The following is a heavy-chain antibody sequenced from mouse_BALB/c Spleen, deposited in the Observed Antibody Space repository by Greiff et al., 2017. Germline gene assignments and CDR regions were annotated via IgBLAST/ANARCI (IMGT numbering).Heavy chain of an antibody. Sequence: EVKLVESGGGLVKPGGSLKLSCAASGFTFSSYTMSWVRQTPEKRLEWVATISSGGSYTYYPDSVKGRFTISRDNAKNTLYLQMSSLKSEDTAMYYCTRDGGNYGFAYWGQGTLVTVSA. J-gene: IGHJ3*01. D-gene: IGHD2-1*01. CDR1: GFTFSSYT. V-gene: IGHV5-6-4*01. CDR2: ISSGGSYT. CDR3: TRDGGNYGFAY.